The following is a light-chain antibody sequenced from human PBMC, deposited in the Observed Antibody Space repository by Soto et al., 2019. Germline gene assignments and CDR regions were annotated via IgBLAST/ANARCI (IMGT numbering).Light chain of an antibody. J-gene: IGKJ3*01. V-gene: IGKV3-20*01. CDR3: QHYGTSAL. Sequence: EIVLTQSPGTLSLSPGERATLSCSASQSVSDSYLAWYQQKPAQAPRLLIYASSRATGIPDRFSGSGSGTYFTLTISRLEPEDFAVYYCQHYGTSALFGPGTKVDIQ. CDR1: QSVSDSY. CDR2: AS.